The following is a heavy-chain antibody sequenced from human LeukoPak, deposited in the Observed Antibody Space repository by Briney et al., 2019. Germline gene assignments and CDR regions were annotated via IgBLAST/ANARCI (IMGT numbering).Heavy chain of an antibody. J-gene: IGHJ4*02. CDR2: IYYSGST. Sequence: PSETLSLTCTVSGGSISSGDYYWSWIRQPPGKGLEWIGYIYYSGSTYCNPSLKSRVTISVDTSKNQFSLKLSSVTAADAAVYYCARDDQGIDYWGQGTLVTVSS. V-gene: IGHV4-30-4*01. CDR3: ARDDQGIDY. CDR1: GGSISSGDYY.